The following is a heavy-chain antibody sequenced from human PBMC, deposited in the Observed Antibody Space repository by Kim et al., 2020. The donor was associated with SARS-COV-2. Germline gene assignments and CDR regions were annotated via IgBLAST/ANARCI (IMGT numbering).Heavy chain of an antibody. CDR3: ARDPPYDSSGLDLDY. J-gene: IGHJ4*02. V-gene: IGHV1-2*06. CDR2: INLNSGGT. Sequence: ASVKVSCKASGYTFTGYYMHWVRQAPGQGLEWMGRINLNSGGTNYAEKFKGRVTMTRDTSISTAYMELSRLRSDDTAVYYCARDPPYDSSGLDLDYWGQGTLVTVSS. CDR1: GYTFTGYY. D-gene: IGHD3-22*01.